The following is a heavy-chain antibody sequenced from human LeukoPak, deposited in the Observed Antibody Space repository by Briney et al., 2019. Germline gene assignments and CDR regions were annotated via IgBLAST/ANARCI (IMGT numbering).Heavy chain of an antibody. J-gene: IGHJ4*02. CDR2: IYYSGST. Sequence: SETLSLTCTVSGGSISSGDYYWRWIRQPPGKGLEWIGYIYYSGSTYYNPSLKSRVTISVDTSKNQFSLKLSAETPEDRVVCCCVIVVRATTGYYFVYWSQGTMVTVCS. V-gene: IGHV4-30-4*02. CDR1: GGSISSGDYY. D-gene: IGHD1-26*01. CDR3: VIVVRATTGYYFVY.